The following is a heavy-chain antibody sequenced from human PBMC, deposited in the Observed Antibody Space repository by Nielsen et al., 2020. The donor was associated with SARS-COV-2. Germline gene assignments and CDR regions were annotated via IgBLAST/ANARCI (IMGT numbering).Heavy chain of an antibody. D-gene: IGHD4/OR15-4a*01. Sequence: VRQAPGKGLEWVSYISSSGSTIYYADSVTGRFAIARDNSDNSVDLHMNSLRAEDTAVYYCARQRMTMVMRNYFYYYMDVWGKGTTVTVSS. J-gene: IGHJ6*03. CDR2: ISSSGSTI. CDR3: ARQRMTMVMRNYFYYYMDV. V-gene: IGHV3-48*01.